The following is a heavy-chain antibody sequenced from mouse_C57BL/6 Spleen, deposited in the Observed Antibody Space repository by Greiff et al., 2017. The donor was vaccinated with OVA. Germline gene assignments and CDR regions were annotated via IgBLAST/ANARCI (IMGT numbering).Heavy chain of an antibody. CDR1: GYTFTDYN. D-gene: IGHD2-1*01. CDR3: ARSGLPYYAMDY. J-gene: IGHJ4*01. CDR2: INPNNGGT. V-gene: IGHV1-18*01. Sequence: VKLQQSGPELVKPGASVKIPCKASGYTFTDYNMDWVKQSPGQSLEWIGDINPNNGGTIYNQKFKGKATFTVDKSSSTAYMELRSLTSEDTAVYYCARSGLPYYAMDYWGQGTSVTVSA.